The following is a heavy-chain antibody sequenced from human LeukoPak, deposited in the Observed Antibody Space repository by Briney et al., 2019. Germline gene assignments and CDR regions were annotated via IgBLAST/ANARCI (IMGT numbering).Heavy chain of an antibody. CDR1: GYSISSGYC. CDR3: ARHSRVSYYFDY. Sequence: SETLSLTCAVSGYSISSGYCWGWIRQPPGKGLEWIGSIYHSGSTYYNPSLKSRVTITVDTSKNQFSLKLSSVTAADTAVYYCARHSRVSYYFDYWGQGTLVTVSS. J-gene: IGHJ4*02. CDR2: IYHSGST. V-gene: IGHV4-38-2*01.